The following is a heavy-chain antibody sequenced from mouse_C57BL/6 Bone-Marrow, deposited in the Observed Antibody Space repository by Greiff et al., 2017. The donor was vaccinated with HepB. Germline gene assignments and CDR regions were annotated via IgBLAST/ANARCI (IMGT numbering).Heavy chain of an antibody. D-gene: IGHD1-1*01. CDR3: ARNGGIITTVVASRYFDV. CDR1: GFSLTSYA. CDR2: IWTGGGT. J-gene: IGHJ1*03. Sequence: VMLVESGPGLVAPSQSLSITCTVSGFSLTSYAISWVRQPPGKGLEWLGVIWTGGGTNYNSALKSRLSISKDNSKSQVFLKMNSLQTDDTARYYCARNGGIITTVVASRYFDVWGTGTTVTVSS. V-gene: IGHV2-9-1*01.